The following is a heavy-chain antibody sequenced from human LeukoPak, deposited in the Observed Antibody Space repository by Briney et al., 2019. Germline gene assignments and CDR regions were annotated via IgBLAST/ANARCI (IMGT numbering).Heavy chain of an antibody. CDR3: ARDFGVIVAGYMDV. J-gene: IGHJ6*03. V-gene: IGHV1-2*02. CDR2: INPNSGGT. CDR1: GYTFTGYY. D-gene: IGHD2/OR15-2a*01. Sequence: ASVKVSCKASGYTFTGYYMHWVRQAHGQGLEWMGWINPNSGGTNYAQKFQGRVTMTRDTSISTAYMELSRLRSDDTAVYYCARDFGVIVAGYMDVWGKGTTVTVSS.